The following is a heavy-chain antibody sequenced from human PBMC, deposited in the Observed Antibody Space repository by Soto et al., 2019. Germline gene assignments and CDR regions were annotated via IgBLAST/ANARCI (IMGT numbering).Heavy chain of an antibody. CDR2: IIPILGIA. Sequence: ASVKVSCKASGGTFSSYTISWVRQAPGQGLEWMGRIIPILGIANYAQKFQGRVTITADKSTSTAYMELSSLRSEDAAVYYCAREGSTGDPYYGMDVWGQGTTVTVSS. CDR1: GGTFSSYT. CDR3: AREGSTGDPYYGMDV. J-gene: IGHJ6*02. D-gene: IGHD1-26*01. V-gene: IGHV1-69*04.